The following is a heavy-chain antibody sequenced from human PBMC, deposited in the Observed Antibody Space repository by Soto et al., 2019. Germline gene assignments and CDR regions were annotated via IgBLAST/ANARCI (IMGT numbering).Heavy chain of an antibody. CDR2: IYGDGRTT. D-gene: IGHD3-10*01. V-gene: IGHV3-23*01. CDR3: VKNSGWFSS. J-gene: IGHJ5*01. Sequence: GGSLRRYREASCFIFSTTDMSCVRQAPGKGLVWVSTIYGDGRTTYYADSVRGRFSISRDNSKNMVYLQMDSLRVDDTAIYYCVKNSGWFSSWGQGSLVTVSS. CDR1: CFIFSTTD.